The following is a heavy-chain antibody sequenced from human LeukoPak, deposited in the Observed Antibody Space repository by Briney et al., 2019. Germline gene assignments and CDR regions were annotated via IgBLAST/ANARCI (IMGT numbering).Heavy chain of an antibody. D-gene: IGHD3-16*01. Sequence: GGSLRLSCAASGLTFSSYGMHWVRQAPGKGLEWVAFIRYDGSNKYYADSVRGRFTISRDNSKNTLYLQMNSLRAEDTAVYYCAKDWEGGATLWDYWGQGTLVTVSS. CDR2: IRYDGSNK. V-gene: IGHV3-30*02. J-gene: IGHJ4*02. CDR3: AKDWEGGATLWDY. CDR1: GLTFSSYG.